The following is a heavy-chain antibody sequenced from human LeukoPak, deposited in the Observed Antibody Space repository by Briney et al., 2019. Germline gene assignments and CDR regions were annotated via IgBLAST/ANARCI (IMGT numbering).Heavy chain of an antibody. J-gene: IGHJ4*02. CDR1: GYTFTSYG. D-gene: IGHD4-17*01. Sequence: ASVKVSCKASGYTFTSYGISWVRQAPGHGLEWMGWISAYNGNTNYAQKFQGRVTITADESTSTAYMELSSLRSEDTAVYYCARGLRGGNGDRKIYYFDYWGQGTLVTVSS. CDR3: ARGLRGGNGDRKIYYFDY. V-gene: IGHV1-18*01. CDR2: ISAYNGNT.